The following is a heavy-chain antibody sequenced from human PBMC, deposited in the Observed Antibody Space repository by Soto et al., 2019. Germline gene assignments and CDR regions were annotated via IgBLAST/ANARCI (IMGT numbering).Heavy chain of an antibody. CDR3: ARDPTGYSSSCYPYYYYSYGMDV. CDR1: GGTFSSYA. Sequence: QVQLVQSGAEVKKPGSSVKVSCKASGGTFSSYAISWVRQAPGQGLEWMGGIIPIFGTANYAQKFQGRVTITADESTSTAYMELSSLRSEDTAVYYCARDPTGYSSSCYPYYYYSYGMDVWGQGTTVTVSS. D-gene: IGHD6-13*01. CDR2: IIPIFGTA. J-gene: IGHJ6*02. V-gene: IGHV1-69*01.